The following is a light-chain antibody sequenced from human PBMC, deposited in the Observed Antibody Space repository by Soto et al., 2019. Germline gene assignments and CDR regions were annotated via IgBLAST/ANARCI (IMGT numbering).Light chain of an antibody. V-gene: IGKV1-5*03. CDR3: QQYNSYSLT. J-gene: IGKJ5*01. CDR2: KAS. Sequence: IHMTQSPSPLSASVGDRVPITCRASQTIDSWLAWYQQRPGKPPNLLIYKASTLESGVPSRFSGSGSGTDLTLTISSLQPDDFETYYCQQYNSYSLTFGQGTRLEIK. CDR1: QTIDSW.